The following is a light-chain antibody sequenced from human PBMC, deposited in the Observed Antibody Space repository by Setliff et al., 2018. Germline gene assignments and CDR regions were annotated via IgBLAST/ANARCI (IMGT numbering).Light chain of an antibody. CDR3: AAWDDRLNGYV. V-gene: IGLV1-36*01. CDR2: YDD. Sequence: PPSVSEAPRQRVTISCSGSSSNIGNNAVNWYQQLPGKAPKLLIYYDDLLPSGVSDRFSGSKSGTSASLAISGLQSEDEADYYCAAWDDRLNGYVFGTGTKGTVL. CDR1: SSNIGNNA. J-gene: IGLJ1*01.